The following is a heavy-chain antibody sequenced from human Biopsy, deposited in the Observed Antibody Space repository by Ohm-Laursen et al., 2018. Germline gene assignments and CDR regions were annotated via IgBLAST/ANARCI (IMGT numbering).Heavy chain of an antibody. J-gene: IGHJ6*02. Sequence: TLSLTCTVPGGSISSDYWSWTRQTPGKGLEWIGHLHYRGSTNYNPSLKSRVTISVDTSKNQFPLRLNSVTAADTAVYYCARATNSTGWPYYYFDGMDVWGQGTTVTVPS. CDR1: GGSISSDY. CDR2: LHYRGST. V-gene: IGHV4-59*01. D-gene: IGHD2/OR15-2a*01. CDR3: ARATNSTGWPYYYFDGMDV.